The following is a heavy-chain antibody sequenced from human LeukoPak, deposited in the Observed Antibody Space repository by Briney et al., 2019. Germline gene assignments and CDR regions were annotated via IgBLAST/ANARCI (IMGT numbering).Heavy chain of an antibody. CDR3: ARGPYYDILTGYYPGPNKRFDY. V-gene: IGHV1-3*01. D-gene: IGHD3-9*01. CDR1: GYTFTSYA. CDR2: INAGNGNT. J-gene: IGHJ4*02. Sequence: ASVKVSCKASGYTFTSYAMHWVRQAPGQRLEWMGWINAGNGNTKYSQKFQGRVTITRDTSASTAYMELSSLRSEDTAVYYCARGPYYDILTGYYPGPNKRFDYWGQGTLVTVSS.